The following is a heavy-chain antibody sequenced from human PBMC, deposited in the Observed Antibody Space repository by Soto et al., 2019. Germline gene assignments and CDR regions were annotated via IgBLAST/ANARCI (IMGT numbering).Heavy chain of an antibody. CDR3: ARCRYYYGSGSRYGMDV. CDR1: GGSFSGYY. J-gene: IGHJ6*02. Sequence: SETLSLTCAVYGGSFSGYYWSWIRQPPGKGLEWIGEINHSGSTNYNPSLKSRVTISVDTSKNQCSLKLSSVTAAATAVYYCARCRYYYGSGSRYGMDVWGPGTTVTVSS. CDR2: INHSGST. V-gene: IGHV4-34*01. D-gene: IGHD3-10*01.